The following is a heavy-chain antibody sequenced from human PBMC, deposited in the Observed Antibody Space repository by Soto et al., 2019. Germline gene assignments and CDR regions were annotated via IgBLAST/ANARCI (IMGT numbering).Heavy chain of an antibody. CDR2: INAGNGNT. Sequence: ASVKVSCKASGYTFTSYAMHWVRQAPGQRLEWMGWINAGNGNTKYSQKFQGRVTITRDTSASTAYMELSSLRSEDTAVYYCAADIVVVVAATQEYFQHWGQGTLVTVSS. D-gene: IGHD2-15*01. V-gene: IGHV1-3*01. CDR3: AADIVVVVAATQEYFQH. CDR1: GYTFTSYA. J-gene: IGHJ1*01.